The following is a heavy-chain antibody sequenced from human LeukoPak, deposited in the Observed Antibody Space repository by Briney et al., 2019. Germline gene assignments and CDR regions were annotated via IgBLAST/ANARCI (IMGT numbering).Heavy chain of an antibody. J-gene: IGHJ4*02. CDR1: GFTFSSYA. V-gene: IGHV3-23*01. D-gene: IGHD5-12*01. Sequence: GGPLRLSCAASGFTFSSYAMSWVRQAPGKGLEWVSAISGSGGSTYYADSVKGRFTISRDNSKNTLYLQMNSLRAEDTAVYYCALRPPIVATISEVDYWGQGTLVTVSS. CDR3: ALRPPIVATISEVDY. CDR2: ISGSGGST.